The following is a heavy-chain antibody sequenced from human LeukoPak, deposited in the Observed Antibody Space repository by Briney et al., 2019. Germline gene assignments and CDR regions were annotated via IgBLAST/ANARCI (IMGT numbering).Heavy chain of an antibody. CDR2: IYYSGST. Sequence: PSETLSLTCTVSGGSISSYYWSWIRQPPGKGLEWIGSIYYSGSTNHNPPLKSRVTTTVDTSKNQSSHQQITVPAADTAVFYFARDLRPHYYESSGQGFDPWGQGTLVTVFS. D-gene: IGHD3-22*01. V-gene: IGHV4-59*12. CDR1: GGSISSYY. CDR3: ARDLRPHYYESSGQGFDP. J-gene: IGHJ5*02.